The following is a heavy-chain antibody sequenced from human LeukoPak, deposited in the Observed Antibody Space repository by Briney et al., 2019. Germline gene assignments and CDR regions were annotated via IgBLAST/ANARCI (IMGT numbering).Heavy chain of an antibody. D-gene: IGHD3-9*01. J-gene: IGHJ6*02. CDR2: IYYSGST. CDR3: ARQGRYFDWNV. Sequence: PSETLSLTCTVSGGSISSYYWSWLRQPPGKGLEWIGYIYYSGSTNYNPSLKSRVTVSVDTSKNQFSLKLSSVTAADTAVYYCARQGRYFDWNVWGQGTTVTVSS. V-gene: IGHV4-59*08. CDR1: GGSISSYY.